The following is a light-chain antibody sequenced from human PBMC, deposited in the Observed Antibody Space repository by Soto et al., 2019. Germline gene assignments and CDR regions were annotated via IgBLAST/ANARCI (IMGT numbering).Light chain of an antibody. Sequence: EIVLTQSPGTLSLSPGERATLFCRASQSVSTYLAWYQQKPGQAPRLLIYGASTRATGIPDRFSGSGSGTDFTLTISRLEPEDFAVYYCQQYNNWPPFTFGQGTKVDIK. CDR3: QQYNNWPPFT. CDR2: GAS. CDR1: QSVSTY. J-gene: IGKJ2*01. V-gene: IGKV3D-15*01.